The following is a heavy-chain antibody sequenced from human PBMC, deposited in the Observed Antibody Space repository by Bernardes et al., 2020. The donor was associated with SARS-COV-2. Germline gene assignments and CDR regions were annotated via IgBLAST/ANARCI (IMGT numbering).Heavy chain of an antibody. V-gene: IGHV1-24*01. Sequence: ASVKVSCKVSGYTLPALSMHWVRQAPGTGLEWMGGFDPEDGETIYAQKFQGRVTMTEDTSTDTAYMELSSLRSEDTAVYYCATGSPFHTYNWFDPWGQGTLVTVSS. CDR3: ATGSPFHTYNWFDP. J-gene: IGHJ5*02. CDR2: FDPEDGET. CDR1: GYTLPALS.